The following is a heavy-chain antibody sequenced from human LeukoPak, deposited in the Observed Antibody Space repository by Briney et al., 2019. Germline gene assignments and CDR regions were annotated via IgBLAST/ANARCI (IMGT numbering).Heavy chain of an antibody. V-gene: IGHV4-34*01. D-gene: IGHD2/OR15-2a*01. CDR3: ARGRVIHFDY. J-gene: IGHJ4*02. CDR1: GGSFSGYY. CDR2: INHSGST. Sequence: SETLSLTCAVYGGSFSGYYWSWIRQPPGKGLEWIGEINHSGSTNYNPSLKSRVTISVDTSKNQFSLKLSSVTAADTAVYYCARGRVIHFDYWGQGTLVAVS.